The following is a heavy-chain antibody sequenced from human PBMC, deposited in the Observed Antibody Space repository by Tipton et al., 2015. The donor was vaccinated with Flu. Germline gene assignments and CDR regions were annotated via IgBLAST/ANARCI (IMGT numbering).Heavy chain of an antibody. Sequence: LRLSCTVSGGSISSYYWSWIRQPAGKGLEWIGRIYTSGSTNYNPSLKSRVTMSVDTSKNQFSLKLSSVTAADTAVYYCASSSYDYIWGSYRFFDYWGQGTLVTVSS. CDR2: IYTSGST. CDR3: ASSSYDYIWGSYRFFDY. V-gene: IGHV4-4*07. D-gene: IGHD3-16*02. CDR1: GGSISSYY. J-gene: IGHJ4*02.